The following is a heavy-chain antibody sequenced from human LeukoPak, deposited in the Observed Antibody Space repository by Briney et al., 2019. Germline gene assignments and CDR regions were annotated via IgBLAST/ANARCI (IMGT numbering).Heavy chain of an antibody. CDR3: ARDHPEYSYGQGPYDT. D-gene: IGHD5-18*01. CDR1: GYTFTSYT. V-gene: IGHV1-18*01. J-gene: IGHJ3*02. CDR2: ISPYRGDT. Sequence: ASVKVSCKSSGYTFTSYTITWVRQAPGQGLEWMGKISPYRGDTNYAEKFQDRVIMTADTSTSTVYMELRSLRSDGTAVYYCARDHPEYSYGQGPYDTWGLGTLVTVSS.